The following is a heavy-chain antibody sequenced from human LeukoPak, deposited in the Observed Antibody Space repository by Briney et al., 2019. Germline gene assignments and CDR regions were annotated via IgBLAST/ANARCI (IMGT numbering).Heavy chain of an antibody. CDR3: ARSITMIVVDNYYYYMDV. Sequence: SVKVSCKASGGTFSGYAISWVRQAPGQGLEWMGGIIPIFGTANYAQKFQGRVTITADESTSTAYMELSSLRSEDTAVYYCARSITMIVVDNYYYYMDVWGKGTTVTVSS. J-gene: IGHJ6*03. V-gene: IGHV1-69*13. D-gene: IGHD3-22*01. CDR1: GGTFSGYA. CDR2: IIPIFGTA.